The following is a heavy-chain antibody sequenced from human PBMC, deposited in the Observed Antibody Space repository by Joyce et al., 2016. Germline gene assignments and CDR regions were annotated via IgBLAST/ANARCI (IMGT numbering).Heavy chain of an antibody. D-gene: IGHD1-14*01. CDR3: ARGGTSSDHYFFYTLDV. CDR2: IIPFFGAA. V-gene: IGHV1-69*12. CDR1: GGYFSNYT. Sequence: QVLLVQCGAAVKRPGSSLRVSCKSSGGYFSNYTVNWVRQAPGQRLEWMGGIIPFFGAAKYAEDFQGRVTLTADQSTRTAYLELSSLTSADTAVYYCARGGTSSDHYFFYTLDVWGPGTTVIVSS. J-gene: IGHJ6*02.